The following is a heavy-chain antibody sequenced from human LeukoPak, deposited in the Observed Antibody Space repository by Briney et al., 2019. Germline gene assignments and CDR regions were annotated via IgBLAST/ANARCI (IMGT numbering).Heavy chain of an antibody. V-gene: IGHV3-74*01. Sequence: GGSLRLSCAASGFTFSSYWTHWVRQAPGKGLVWVSRVNSDGSDTIYADSVKGRCTISRGNAKNTVFLQMNSLRVEDTAVYYCARGGYGHGFDIWGQGTMVTVSS. CDR2: VNSDGSDT. D-gene: IGHD5-12*01. CDR3: ARGGYGHGFDI. J-gene: IGHJ3*02. CDR1: GFTFSSYW.